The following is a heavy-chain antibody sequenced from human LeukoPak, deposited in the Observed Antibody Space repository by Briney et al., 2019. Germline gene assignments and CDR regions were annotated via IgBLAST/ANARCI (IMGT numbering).Heavy chain of an antibody. J-gene: IGHJ6*03. Sequence: SETLSLTCTVSGGSTSSNYWSWIRQPPGKGLEWIGYIFDSGSSNYNPSLKSRVTFAVDRSENQFSLSLYSVTTADTAVYYCARFPGGAEYRHYYYMDVWGKGTTVTVSS. CDR1: GGSTSSNY. D-gene: IGHD1-14*01. V-gene: IGHV4-59*01. CDR2: IFDSGSS. CDR3: ARFPGGAEYRHYYYMDV.